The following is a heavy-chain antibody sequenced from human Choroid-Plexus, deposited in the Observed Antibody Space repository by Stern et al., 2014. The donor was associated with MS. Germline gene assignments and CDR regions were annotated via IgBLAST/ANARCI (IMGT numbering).Heavy chain of an antibody. V-gene: IGHV3-30*18. J-gene: IGHJ2*01. D-gene: IGHD2/OR15-2a*01. Sequence: VQLVQSGGGVVQPGRPLRLSCVASGFTFGSCDMHWVRQAPGKGLEWVAGVSYDGSNKYYADSVKGRFTISRDNSQNTLYMQMSSLRPEDTAVYYCAKDRQYLTYF. CDR3: AKDRQYLTYF. CDR2: VSYDGSNK. CDR1: GFTFGSCD.